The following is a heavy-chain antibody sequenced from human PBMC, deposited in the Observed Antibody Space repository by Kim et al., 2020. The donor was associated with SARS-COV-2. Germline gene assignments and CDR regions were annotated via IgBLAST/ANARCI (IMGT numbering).Heavy chain of an antibody. CDR1: GGSISSYY. D-gene: IGHD3-10*01. CDR3: ARVVGYGSGKSWFDP. V-gene: IGHV4-59*13. CDR2: IYYSGST. J-gene: IGHJ5*02. Sequence: SETLSLTCTVSGGSISSYYWSWIRQPPGKGLEWIGYIYYSGSTNYNPSLKSRVTISVDTSKNQFSLKLSSVTAADTAVYYCARVVGYGSGKSWFDPWGQGTLVTVSS.